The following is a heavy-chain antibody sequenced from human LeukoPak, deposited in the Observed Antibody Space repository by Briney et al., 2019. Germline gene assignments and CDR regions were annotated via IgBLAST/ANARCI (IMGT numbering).Heavy chain of an antibody. CDR3: AKPRFVLMVYGFDY. Sequence: GGSLRLSCAASGFTLRNYAMSWVRQAPGKGLEWVSRIGAGDKYTYHIDSVKGRFTITRDNSKNTLYLQMNSLRAGDTAIYYCAKPRFVLMVYGFDYWGQGTLVTVSS. CDR2: IGAGDKYT. CDR1: GFTLRNYA. J-gene: IGHJ4*02. D-gene: IGHD2-8*01. V-gene: IGHV3-23*01.